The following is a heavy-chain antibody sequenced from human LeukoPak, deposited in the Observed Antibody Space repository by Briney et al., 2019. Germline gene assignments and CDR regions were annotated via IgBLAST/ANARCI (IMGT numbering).Heavy chain of an antibody. CDR1: GYTFTSYD. J-gene: IGHJ4*02. V-gene: IGHV1-8*01. D-gene: IGHD5-18*01. CDR2: MNPNSGNT. CDR3: ARGLLGTAMVLFDY. Sequence: ASVKVSCEASGYTFTSYDINWVRQATGQGLEWMGWMNPNSGNTGYAQKFQGRVTMTRNTSISTAYMELSSLRSEDTAVYYCARGLLGTAMVLFDYWGQGTLVTVSS.